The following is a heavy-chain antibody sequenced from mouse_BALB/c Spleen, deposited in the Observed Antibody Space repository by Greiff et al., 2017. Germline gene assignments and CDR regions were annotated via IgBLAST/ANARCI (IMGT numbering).Heavy chain of an antibody. CDR1: GFTFSSYT. Sequence: EVQVVESGGGLVQPGGSLKLSCAASGFTFSSYTMSWVRQTPEKRLEWVADISNGGGSTYYPDTVKGRFTISRDNAKNTLYLQMSSLKSEDTAMYYCARRYYYGHLYAMDYWGQGTSVTVSA. J-gene: IGHJ4*01. CDR2: ISNGGGST. CDR3: ARRYYYGHLYAMDY. D-gene: IGHD1-1*01. V-gene: IGHV5-12-2*01.